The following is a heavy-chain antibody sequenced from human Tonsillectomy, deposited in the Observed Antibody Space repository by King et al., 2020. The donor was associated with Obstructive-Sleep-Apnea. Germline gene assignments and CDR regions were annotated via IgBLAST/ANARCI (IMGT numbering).Heavy chain of an antibody. Sequence: QLQESGPGLVKPSETLSLTCTVSGGSISSSSYYWGWIRQPPGKGLEWIGSIYYSGSTYYNPSLKSRVTISVDTSKNQFSLKLSSVTAADTAVYYCAGVDSGSYQYWFDPWGQGTLVTVSS. D-gene: IGHD3-10*01. CDR1: GGSISSSSYY. J-gene: IGHJ5*02. CDR3: AGVDSGSYQYWFDP. V-gene: IGHV4-39*07. CDR2: IYYSGST.